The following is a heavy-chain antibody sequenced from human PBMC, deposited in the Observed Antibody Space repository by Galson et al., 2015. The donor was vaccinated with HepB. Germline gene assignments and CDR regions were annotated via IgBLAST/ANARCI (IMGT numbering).Heavy chain of an antibody. Sequence: TLSLTCTVSGGSIRSGGYYWSWIRQHPGKGLEWIGYIYHSGSTYYNPSLKNRVTMSVDTSNNQFSLNLSSVTAADTAVYFCARWSDGAYFFDYWGQGILVTVSS. CDR2: IYHSGST. J-gene: IGHJ4*02. CDR1: GGSIRSGGYY. D-gene: IGHD1-26*01. V-gene: IGHV4-31*03. CDR3: ARWSDGAYFFDY.